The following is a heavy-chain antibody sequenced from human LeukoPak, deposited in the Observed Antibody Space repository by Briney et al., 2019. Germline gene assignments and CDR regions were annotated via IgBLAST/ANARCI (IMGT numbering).Heavy chain of an antibody. CDR1: GFTFSSYA. CDR2: ISGSGGST. CDR3: AKVNYYDSSGPTDY. V-gene: IGHV3-23*01. Sequence: GGSLRLSCAASGFTFSSYAMSWVRQAPGKGLEWVSAISGSGGSTYYADSVKGRFTISRDNSKNTLYLQMNSLRAEDTAVYYCAKVNYYDSSGPTDYWGQGTLVTVSS. D-gene: IGHD3-22*01. J-gene: IGHJ4*02.